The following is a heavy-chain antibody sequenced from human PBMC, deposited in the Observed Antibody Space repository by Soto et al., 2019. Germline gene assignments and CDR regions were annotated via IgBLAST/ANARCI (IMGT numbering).Heavy chain of an antibody. CDR2: IRYDGSDK. J-gene: IGHJ4*02. V-gene: IGHV3-33*01. CDR3: ARASGGAVAYLDV. CDR1: GFSFRLYG. D-gene: IGHD2-15*01. Sequence: QVNLVESGGGVVPPGTSLRLSCAASGFSFRLYGMHWVRHAPGKGLEWVAFIRYDGSDKQCADTVKGRCAVSRDTLENTPALQIDNLSADDTATYYCARASGGAVAYLDVWGQGTLVTVSS.